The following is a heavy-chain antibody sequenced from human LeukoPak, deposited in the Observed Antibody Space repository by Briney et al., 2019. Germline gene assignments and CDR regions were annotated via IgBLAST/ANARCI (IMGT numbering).Heavy chain of an antibody. CDR3: AKDQGYCSSTSCYPGAFDI. D-gene: IGHD2-2*01. Sequence: GRSLRLSCAASGFTFSSYGMHWVRQAPGKVLEWVAVISYDGSNKYYADSVKGRFTISRDNSKNTLYLQMNSLRAEDTAVYYCAKDQGYCSSTSCYPGAFDIWGQGTMVTVSS. J-gene: IGHJ3*02. CDR1: GFTFSSYG. CDR2: ISYDGSNK. V-gene: IGHV3-30*18.